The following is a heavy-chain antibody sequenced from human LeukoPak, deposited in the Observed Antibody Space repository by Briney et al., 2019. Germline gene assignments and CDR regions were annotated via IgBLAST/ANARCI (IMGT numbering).Heavy chain of an antibody. CDR3: AKVHRFLEWLYYFDY. CDR2: ISGSGGST. V-gene: IGHV3-23*01. CDR1: GFTFSSYA. J-gene: IGHJ4*02. Sequence: GGSLRLSCAASGFTFSSYAMSWVRQAPGKGLEWVSAISGSGGSTYYADSVKGRFTISRDNSKNTLYLQMNSLRAEDTAVYYCAKVHRFLEWLYYFDYWGQGTLVTVSS. D-gene: IGHD3-3*01.